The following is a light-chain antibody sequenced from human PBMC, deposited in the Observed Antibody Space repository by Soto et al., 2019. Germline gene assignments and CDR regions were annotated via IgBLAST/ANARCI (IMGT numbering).Light chain of an antibody. Sequence: EIVMTQSPATLSVSPWERVTLSCRASQDIRSSLAWYQQKPGQAPRLLIYGASIRATGAPATFSGSGSGTEFTLSISSLQSEHLGVYYCQQDSSWPLTFGGGTKVDIK. V-gene: IGKV3-15*01. CDR2: GAS. CDR1: QDIRSS. CDR3: QQDSSWPLT. J-gene: IGKJ4*01.